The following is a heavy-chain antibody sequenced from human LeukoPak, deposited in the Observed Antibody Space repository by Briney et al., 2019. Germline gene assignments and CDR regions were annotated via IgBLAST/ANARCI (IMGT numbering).Heavy chain of an antibody. J-gene: IGHJ3*02. V-gene: IGHV3-30*02. CDR3: AKDENSDPGAFDI. CDR1: GFILKTLG. CDR2: IRNDGNNK. D-gene: IGHD1-26*01. Sequence: GGSLRPSCAAPGFILKTLGLLGSGRAQAKGLEGVAFIRNDGNNKHYADSVKGRFTISRDNTKNTLYLQMNSLRAEDTAVYYCAKDENSDPGAFDIWGQGTLVTVSS.